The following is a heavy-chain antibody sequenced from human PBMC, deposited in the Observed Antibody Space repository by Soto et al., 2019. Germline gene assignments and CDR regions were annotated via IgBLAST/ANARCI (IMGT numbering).Heavy chain of an antibody. V-gene: IGHV3-23*01. CDR1: GFTFXXYA. J-gene: IGHJ4*02. D-gene: IGHD2-2*02. CDR3: AKPAASPYTY. CDR2: ISGSGGST. Sequence: EVQLLESGGGLVQPGGSLRLXXAASGFTFXXYAMSWVRQAPGXGLEWVSAISGSGGSTYYADSVKGRFTXSRXXSKNTLYLQMNSLRAEDTAVYYCAKPAASPYTYWGQGTLVTVSS.